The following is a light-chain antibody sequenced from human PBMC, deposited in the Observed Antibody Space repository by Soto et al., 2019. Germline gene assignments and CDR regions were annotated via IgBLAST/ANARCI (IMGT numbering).Light chain of an antibody. V-gene: IGLV2-14*03. Sequence: QSALTQPASVSGSPGQSITISCTGTSSDVGGYDYVSWYQQHPGKAPKLMIYDVSNRPSGVSNRFSGSKSGNTASLTISGLQAEDEAGYYCISYTISSTLYVFGTGTKLTVL. CDR1: SSDVGGYDY. CDR3: ISYTISSTLYV. J-gene: IGLJ1*01. CDR2: DVS.